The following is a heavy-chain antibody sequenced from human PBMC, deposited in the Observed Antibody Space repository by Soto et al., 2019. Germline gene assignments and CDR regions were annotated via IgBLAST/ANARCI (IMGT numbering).Heavy chain of an antibody. CDR3: ARDYFRGNAAAANYSYYYGMAV. D-gene: IGHD6-13*01. V-gene: IGHV3-48*03. CDR1: GFTFSSYE. J-gene: IGHJ6*02. Sequence: PGGSLRLSCAASGFTFSSYEMNWVRQAPGKGLEWVSYISSSGSTIYYADSVKGRFTISRDNAKNSLYLQMNSLRAEDTAVYYCARDYFRGNAAAANYSYYYGMAVWGQVTTVIDSS. CDR2: ISSSGSTI.